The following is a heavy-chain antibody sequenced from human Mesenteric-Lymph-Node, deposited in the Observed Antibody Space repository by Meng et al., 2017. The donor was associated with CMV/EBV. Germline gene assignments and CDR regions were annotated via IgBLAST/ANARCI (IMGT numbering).Heavy chain of an antibody. J-gene: IGHJ5*02. CDR3: AREPHGSREEGFTGGSDDP. V-gene: IGHV1-69*05. CDR1: GGTFSSYA. D-gene: IGHD1-26*01. Sequence: SVKVSCKASGGTFSSYAISWVRQAPGQGLEWMGEIIPIFGTTNYAQKFQGRVTITTDESTSTAYMELSSLRSEDTAVYFCAREPHGSREEGFTGGSDDPWGQGTLVTVSS. CDR2: IIPIFGTT.